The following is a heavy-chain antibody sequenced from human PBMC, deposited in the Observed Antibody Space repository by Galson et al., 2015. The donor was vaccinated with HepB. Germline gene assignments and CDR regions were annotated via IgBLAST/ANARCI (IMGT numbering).Heavy chain of an antibody. J-gene: IGHJ5*02. V-gene: IGHV1-69*10. CDR3: ARAAAGPNWFDP. Sequence: SVKVSCKASGGTLSSYAISWVRQAPGQGLEWMGGIIPILGIANYAQKFQGRVTITADKSTSTAYMELSSLRSEDTAVYYCARAAAGPNWFDPWGQGTLVTVSS. D-gene: IGHD6-13*01. CDR1: GGTLSSYA. CDR2: IIPILGIA.